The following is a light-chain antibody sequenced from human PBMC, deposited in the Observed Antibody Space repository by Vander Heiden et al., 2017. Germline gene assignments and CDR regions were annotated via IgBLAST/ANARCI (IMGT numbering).Light chain of an antibody. CDR2: LGS. J-gene: IGKJ2*01. V-gene: IGKV2-28*01. CDR3: MQALQTPDT. CDR1: RSLLHSNGYNY. Sequence: DIVITQSPLSLPVTPGEPASISCRSSRSLLHSNGYNYLDWYLQKPGQSPQLLIYLGSNRASGVPDRFSGSGSGTDFTLKISRVEAEDVGVYYCMQALQTPDTFGQGTKLEIK.